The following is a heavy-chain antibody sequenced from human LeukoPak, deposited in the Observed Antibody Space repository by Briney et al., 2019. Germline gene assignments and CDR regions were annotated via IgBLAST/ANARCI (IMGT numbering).Heavy chain of an antibody. V-gene: IGHV4-34*01. CDR2: INHSGST. Sequence: SETLSLTCAVYGGSFSGYYWSWIRQPPGKGLEWIGEINHSGSTNYNPSLKSRVTISVDTSKNQFSLKLSSVTAADTAVYYCARHFYDFWSGGGDFDLWGRGTLVTVSS. CDR1: GGSFSGYY. D-gene: IGHD3-3*01. J-gene: IGHJ2*01. CDR3: ARHFYDFWSGGGDFDL.